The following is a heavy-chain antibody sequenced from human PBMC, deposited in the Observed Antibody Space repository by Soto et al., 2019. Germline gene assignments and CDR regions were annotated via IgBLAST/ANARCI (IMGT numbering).Heavy chain of an antibody. J-gene: IGHJ6*02. V-gene: IGHV5-51*01. Sequence: GESLKISCKAYGYSFTSYWIGWVRQRPGNGLEWIGIMYPDDSDTRYSPSFQGQVTMSADKSLSTAYLLWSTLKASDTATYDWARRQTLNPSPHYYGLDVWGQGTSVTVSS. CDR2: MYPDDSDT. CDR3: ARRQTLNPSPHYYGLDV. CDR1: GYSFTSYW.